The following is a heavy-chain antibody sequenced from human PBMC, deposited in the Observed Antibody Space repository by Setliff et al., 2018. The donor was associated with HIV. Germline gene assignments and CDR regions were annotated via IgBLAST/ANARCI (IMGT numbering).Heavy chain of an antibody. V-gene: IGHV4-39*02. CDR1: GGSIYSRGFF. J-gene: IGHJ4*02. CDR2: ISYRGEN. D-gene: IGHD6-19*01. Sequence: SETLSLTCTVSGGSIYSRGFFWGWVRQPPGKGLEWIGSISYRGENHYNPSFMSRVAISADTSKNQYSLNLRSVTASDTAVYYCARDSGWWQIDYWGQGTRVTVSS. CDR3: ARDSGWWQIDY.